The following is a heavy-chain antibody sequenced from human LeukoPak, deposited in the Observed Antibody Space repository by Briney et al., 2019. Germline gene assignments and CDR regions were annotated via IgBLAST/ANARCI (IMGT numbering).Heavy chain of an antibody. J-gene: IGHJ5*02. Sequence: SVKVSCKASGGTFSSYAISWVRQAPGQGLEWMGGIIPIFGTANYAQKFQGRITITADKSTSTAYMELSSLRSEDTAVYYCAREVGPTMVRPTTWGKNWFDPWGQGTLVTVSS. D-gene: IGHD3-10*01. CDR2: IIPIFGTA. CDR3: AREVGPTMVRPTTWGKNWFDP. V-gene: IGHV1-69*06. CDR1: GGTFSSYA.